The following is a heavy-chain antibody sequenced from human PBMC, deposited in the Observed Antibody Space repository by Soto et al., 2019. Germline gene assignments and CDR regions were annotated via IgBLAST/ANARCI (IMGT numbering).Heavy chain of an antibody. V-gene: IGHV3-33*01. D-gene: IGHD2-8*01. J-gene: IGHJ4*01. Sequence: LRLSCAASGFTFGTYATHWVRQSPGKGLEWVAVIYYDGSNRYYGDAVKGRFTISRDNSKSTLYLQMSSLRAEDTAIYYCARAFCTNGVCYYFFDYWGHGTLVTVSS. CDR1: GFTFGTYA. CDR3: ARAFCTNGVCYYFFDY. CDR2: IYYDGSNR.